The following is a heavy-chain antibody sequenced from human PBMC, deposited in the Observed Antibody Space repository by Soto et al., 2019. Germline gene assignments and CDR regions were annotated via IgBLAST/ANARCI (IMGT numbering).Heavy chain of an antibody. CDR2: INHSGNT. V-gene: IGHV4-34*01. CDR1: GGSFRGYY. CDR3: ARDDSTTGTTKSYYYYYGMDV. D-gene: IGHD1-1*01. Sequence: SETLSLTCAVYGGSFRGYYWSWIRQPPEKGLEWIGEINHSGNTNYNPSLKSRVTMSVDTSKNQFSLKLSSVTAADTAVYYCARDDSTTGTTKSYYYYYGMDVWGQGTTVTVSS. J-gene: IGHJ6*02.